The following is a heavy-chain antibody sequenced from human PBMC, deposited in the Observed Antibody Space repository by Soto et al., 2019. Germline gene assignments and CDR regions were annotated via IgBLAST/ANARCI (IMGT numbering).Heavy chain of an antibody. CDR2: INEGGDT. D-gene: IGHD2-21*01. Sequence: SEPLSLTCAVNGASCRPYSWTWIRQPPGKGMEWIGEINEGGDTNYNPSLTSRVTISIDTSENSFPLQLNSVAAADTAVYFCSRGRSCGCYY. V-gene: IGHV4-34*01. CDR3: SRGRSCGCYY. J-gene: IGHJ6*03. CDR1: GASCRPYS.